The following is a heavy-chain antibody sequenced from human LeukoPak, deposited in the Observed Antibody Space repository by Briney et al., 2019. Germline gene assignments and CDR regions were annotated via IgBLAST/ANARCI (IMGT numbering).Heavy chain of an antibody. D-gene: IGHD2-2*02. CDR1: GGTFSSYA. CDR3: ASVLYQLGYCSSTSCYSFDY. Sequence: GASVKVSCKASGGTFSSYAISWVRQAPGQGLEWMGGIIPIFGTANYAQKFQGRVTITADESTSTAYMELSSLRSEDTAVYYCASVLYQLGYCSSTSCYSFDYWGQGTLVTVSS. CDR2: IIPIFGTA. V-gene: IGHV1-69*13. J-gene: IGHJ4*02.